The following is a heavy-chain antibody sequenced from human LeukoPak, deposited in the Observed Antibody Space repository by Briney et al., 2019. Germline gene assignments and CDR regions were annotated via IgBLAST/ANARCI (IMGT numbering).Heavy chain of an antibody. D-gene: IGHD2-2*01. CDR3: ASARGYCSSTSCYARYSGSYFDY. V-gene: IGHV1-69*13. CDR2: IIRIFGTA. J-gene: IGHJ4*02. CDR1: GGTFSSYA. Sequence: SVKVSCKASGGTFSSYAISWVRQAPGQGLEWMGGIIRIFGTANYAQKFQGRVTITADESTSTAYMELSSLRSEDTAVYYCASARGYCSSTSCYARYSGSYFDYWGQGTLVTVSS.